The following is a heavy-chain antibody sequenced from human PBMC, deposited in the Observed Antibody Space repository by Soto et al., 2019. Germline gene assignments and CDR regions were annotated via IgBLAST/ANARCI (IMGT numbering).Heavy chain of an antibody. CDR2: FYDSGTT. V-gene: IGHV4-30-2*01. CDR1: GGPITSGGYS. CDR3: ARGHYGFWTGYYSTFDY. Sequence: SETLSLTCTVSGGPITSGGYSWSWIRQPPGKGLEWIGHFYDSGTTYYKTSLESRVTISLDRAKGQFSLKLNSVTAADTAVYFCARGHYGFWTGYYSTFDYWGRGTLVTVSS. D-gene: IGHD3-3*01. J-gene: IGHJ4*02.